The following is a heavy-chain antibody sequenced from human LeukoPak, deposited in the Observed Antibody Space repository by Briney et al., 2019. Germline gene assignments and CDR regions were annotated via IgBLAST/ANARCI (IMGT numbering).Heavy chain of an antibody. V-gene: IGHV1-18*01. Sequence: ASVRVSCKASGYSFINFGIAWVRRAPGQGFEWMGWISAYDGHTNFVQKFQGRLTLTTDTPTTTASMELRTLTYDDTAMYYCARIGIRRTLDYWGQGTLVTVSS. CDR1: GYSFINFG. D-gene: IGHD1-1*01. CDR2: ISAYDGHT. J-gene: IGHJ4*02. CDR3: ARIGIRRTLDY.